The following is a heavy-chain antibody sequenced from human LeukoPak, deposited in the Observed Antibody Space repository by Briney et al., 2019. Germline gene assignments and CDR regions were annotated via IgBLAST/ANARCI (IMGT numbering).Heavy chain of an antibody. CDR2: ISYDGRNK. CDR3: AKNGGSGYYFVAFDI. Sequence: GGSLRLSCAASGFTFSSYGMHWVRQAPGKGLEWVAVISYDGRNKYYADSVKGRFTISRDNSKNTLYLQMNSLRAEDTAVYYCAKNGGSGYYFVAFDIWGQGTMVTVSS. D-gene: IGHD3-22*01. V-gene: IGHV3-30*18. J-gene: IGHJ3*02. CDR1: GFTFSSYG.